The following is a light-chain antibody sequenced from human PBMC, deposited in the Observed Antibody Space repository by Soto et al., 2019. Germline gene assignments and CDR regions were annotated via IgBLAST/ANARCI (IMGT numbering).Light chain of an antibody. Sequence: IQLTQSPSTLSASIGDRVTITCRASQSVDHWLAWYQQKPGEAPNLLISRTSTLQSGVPSRFSGSGSGTEFTLTISGLQTDDFATYYCQQYSHYSRTFGQGTKV. V-gene: IGKV1-5*03. CDR3: QQYSHYSRT. CDR1: QSVDHW. J-gene: IGKJ1*01. CDR2: RTS.